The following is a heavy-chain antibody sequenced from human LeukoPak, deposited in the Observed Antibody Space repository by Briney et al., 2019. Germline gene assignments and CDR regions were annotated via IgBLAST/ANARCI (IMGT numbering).Heavy chain of an antibody. CDR1: GFTFSSYW. V-gene: IGHV3-7*01. CDR3: AELGITMIGGV. Sequence: GGSLRLSCAASGFTFSSYWTSWVRQAPGKGLEWVANIKKDGSEKYYVDSVKGRFTISRDNAKTSLYLQMNSLRAEDTAVYYCAELGITMIGGVWGKGTTVTISS. D-gene: IGHD3-10*02. J-gene: IGHJ6*04. CDR2: IKKDGSEK.